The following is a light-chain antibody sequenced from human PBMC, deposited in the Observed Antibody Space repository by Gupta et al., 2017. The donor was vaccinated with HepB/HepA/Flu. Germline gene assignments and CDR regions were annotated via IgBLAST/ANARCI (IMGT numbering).Light chain of an antibody. J-gene: IGLJ3*02. CDR2: EDN. Sequence: NFMLTQPHSVSESPGKTVTISCTRSSGSIASNYVQWYPQRPGSAPTTVIYEDNQRPSGVPERFSRYIDSSTNTAALTISGLKTDGEADYYCQSYDSGKRVYGGGTKLTVI. CDR1: SGSIASNY. V-gene: IGLV6-57*03. CDR3: QSYDSGKRV.